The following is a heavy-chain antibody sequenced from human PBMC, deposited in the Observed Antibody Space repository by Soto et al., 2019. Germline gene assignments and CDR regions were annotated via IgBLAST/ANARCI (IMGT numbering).Heavy chain of an antibody. CDR3: ARDLNYYDSSGYSTHFDY. J-gene: IGHJ4*02. CDR2: IWYDGSNK. V-gene: IGHV3-33*01. Sequence: QVQLVESGGGVVQPGRSLRLSCAASGFTFSSYGMHWVRQAPGKGLEGVAVIWYDGSNKYYADSVKGRFTISRDNSKNTLYLQMNSLRAEDTAVYYCARDLNYYDSSGYSTHFDYWGQGTLVTVSS. D-gene: IGHD3-22*01. CDR1: GFTFSSYG.